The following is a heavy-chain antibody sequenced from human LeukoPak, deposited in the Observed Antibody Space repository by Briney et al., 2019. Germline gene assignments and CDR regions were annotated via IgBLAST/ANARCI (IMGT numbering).Heavy chain of an antibody. Sequence: SETLSLTCTVSGGSISSSSYYWGWIRQPPGKGLEWIGEINHSGSTNYNPSLKSRVTISVDTSKNQFSLKLSSVTAADTAVYYCARTSIYYDSSGYRSWGQGTLVTVSS. CDR3: ARTSIYYDSSGYRS. V-gene: IGHV4-39*07. J-gene: IGHJ5*02. D-gene: IGHD3-22*01. CDR1: GGSISSSSYY. CDR2: INHSGST.